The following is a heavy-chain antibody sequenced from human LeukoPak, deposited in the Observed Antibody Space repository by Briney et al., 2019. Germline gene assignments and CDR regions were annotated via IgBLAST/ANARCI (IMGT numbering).Heavy chain of an antibody. CDR1: GGTFSSYA. J-gene: IGHJ4*02. D-gene: IGHD2-2*01. Sequence: GASVKVSCKASGGTFSSYAISWVRQAPGQGLEWMGGIIPIFGTANYAQKFQGRVTITADESTSTAYMELSSLRSEDTAVYYCARPFGYCSSTSCPSPFDYWGQGTLVTVSS. V-gene: IGHV1-69*13. CDR3: ARPFGYCSSTSCPSPFDY. CDR2: IIPIFGTA.